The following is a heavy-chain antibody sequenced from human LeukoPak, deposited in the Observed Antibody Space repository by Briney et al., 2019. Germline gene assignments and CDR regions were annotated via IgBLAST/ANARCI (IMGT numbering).Heavy chain of an antibody. CDR2: IFYSGST. V-gene: IGHV4-59*01. D-gene: IGHD6-13*01. J-gene: IGHJ2*01. CDR1: GGSISSYY. Sequence: SETLSLTCTVSGGSISSYYWSWIRQPPGKGLEWIGYIFYSGSTNYNPSLKSRVTISVDTSKNQFSLKLSSVTAADTAVYYCARVYYSNSYDYWDFDLWGRGTLVTVSS. CDR3: ARVYYSNSYDYWDFDL.